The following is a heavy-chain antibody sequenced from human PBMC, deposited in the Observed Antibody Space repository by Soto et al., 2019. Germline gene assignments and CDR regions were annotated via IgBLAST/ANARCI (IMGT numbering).Heavy chain of an antibody. V-gene: IGHV3-53*01. J-gene: IGHJ6*02. CDR2: IYSGGST. Sequence: GSLRLSCAASGFTVSSNYMSWVRQAPGKGLEWVSVIYSGGSTYYADSVKGRFTISRDNSKNTLYLQMNSLRAEDTAVYYCARSISSSHGMDVWGQGTTVTVSS. CDR1: GFTVSSNY. CDR3: ARSISSSHGMDV. D-gene: IGHD6-6*01.